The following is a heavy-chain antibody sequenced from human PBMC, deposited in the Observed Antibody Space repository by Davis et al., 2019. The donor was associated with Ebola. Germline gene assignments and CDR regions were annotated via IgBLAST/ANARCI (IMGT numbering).Heavy chain of an antibody. CDR2: IKQNGGENER. J-gene: IGHJ1*01. Sequence: PGGSLRLSCVASGFTFSNYWLSWVRQAPGKGLEWVANIKQNGGENERFYVDSVRGRFTVSRDNKNSVLFLQMDGLRAEDTGVYYCARKGEGRVDLWGPGTRVVVSS. D-gene: IGHD3-10*01. V-gene: IGHV3-7*01. CDR3: ARKGEGRVDL. CDR1: GFTFSNYW.